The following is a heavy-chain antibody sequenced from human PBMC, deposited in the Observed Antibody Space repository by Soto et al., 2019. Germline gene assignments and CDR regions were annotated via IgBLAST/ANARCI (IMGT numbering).Heavy chain of an antibody. D-gene: IGHD3-3*01. CDR1: GYTFTSYG. V-gene: IGHV1-18*04. CDR2: ISAYNGNT. CDR3: ARASDYDFWSGYPYWFDP. Sequence: QVQLVQSGAEVKKPGASVKVSCKASGYTFTSYGISWVRQAPGQGLEWMGWISAYNGNTNYAQKLQGRVTMTPDTSTSTAYMELRSLRSDDTAVYYCARASDYDFWSGYPYWFDPWGQGTLVTVSS. J-gene: IGHJ5*02.